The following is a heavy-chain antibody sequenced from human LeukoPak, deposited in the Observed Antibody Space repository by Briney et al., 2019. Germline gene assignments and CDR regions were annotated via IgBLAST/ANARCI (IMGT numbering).Heavy chain of an antibody. D-gene: IGHD3-22*01. CDR3: VGGIDTTGYFNY. Sequence: MGWINTNTGSPTYAQGLTGRFVFSLDTSVSTAFLQISSLTAEDTALYYCVGGIDTTGYFNYWGQGTLVTVSS. CDR2: INTNTGSP. V-gene: IGHV7-4-1*02. J-gene: IGHJ4*02.